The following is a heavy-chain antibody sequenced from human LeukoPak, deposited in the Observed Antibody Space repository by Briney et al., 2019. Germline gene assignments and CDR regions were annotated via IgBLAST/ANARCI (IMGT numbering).Heavy chain of an antibody. J-gene: IGHJ4*02. V-gene: IGHV1-2*02. D-gene: IGHD6-19*01. Sequence: ASVKVSCKASGYTFTDYYIHWVRQAPGQGLEGMGWIAPNSGDTNYAQRFQDRVTMTRDTSISTAYMELSRLKFDDTAVYYCARDIGSGWYWIGGNYWGQGTLVTVSS. CDR3: ARDIGSGWYWIGGNY. CDR2: IAPNSGDT. CDR1: GYTFTDYY.